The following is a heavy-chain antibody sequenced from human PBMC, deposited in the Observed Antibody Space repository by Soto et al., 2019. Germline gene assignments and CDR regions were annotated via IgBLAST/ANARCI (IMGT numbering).Heavy chain of an antibody. CDR2: INPNSGGT. D-gene: IGHD1-26*01. V-gene: IGHV1-2*02. Sequence: ASVKVSCKASGYTFTGYYMHWVRQAPGQGLKWMGWINPNSGGTDYAQKFQGRVTMTRDTSISTAYMELSRLRSDDTAVYYCAGGGLSGSYYNWFDTWGQGTPATVSS. CDR3: AGGGLSGSYYNWFDT. CDR1: GYTFTGYY. J-gene: IGHJ5*02.